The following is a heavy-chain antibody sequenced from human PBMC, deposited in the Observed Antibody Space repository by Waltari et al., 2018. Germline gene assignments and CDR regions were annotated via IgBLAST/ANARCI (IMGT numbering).Heavy chain of an antibody. Sequence: EVQLVESGGGLVQPGGSLRLSCAASGFTFSSYDMHWVRQATGKGLEWGSAIGTASDTYYPGSVKGRFTISRENAKNSLYLQMNSLRAEDTAVYYCARISAGPNIPYGMDVWGQGTTVTVSS. CDR2: IGTASDT. CDR1: GFTFSSYD. D-gene: IGHD2-21*01. CDR3: ARISAGPNIPYGMDV. J-gene: IGHJ6*02. V-gene: IGHV3-13*01.